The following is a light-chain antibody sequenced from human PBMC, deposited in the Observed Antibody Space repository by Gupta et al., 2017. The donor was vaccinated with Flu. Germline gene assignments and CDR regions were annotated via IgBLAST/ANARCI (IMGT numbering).Light chain of an antibody. Sequence: PSYVSASVGDRITISGRASQVVSNFLAWYQQKPGEVPDLLIYAASTLQSGVPSRFSGSGSDTDFTLTISSRQPEDVAVYYCQKYNIAPLTFGGGTMVEIK. V-gene: IGKV1-27*01. CDR3: QKYNIAPLT. CDR2: AAS. CDR1: QVVSNF. J-gene: IGKJ4*01.